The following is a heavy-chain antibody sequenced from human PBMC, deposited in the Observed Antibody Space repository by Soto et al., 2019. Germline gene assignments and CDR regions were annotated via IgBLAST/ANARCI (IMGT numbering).Heavy chain of an antibody. CDR2: IYYDGST. CDR3: ARGGRAYYDFWSGPPGMDV. V-gene: IGHV4-39*01. J-gene: IGHJ6*02. CDR1: GDSIRSINNY. D-gene: IGHD3-3*01. Sequence: LSLTCTVSGDSIRSINNYWGWIRQPPGKGLEWIGNIYYDGSTFYNPSLKSRVAMSIDTSKNQFSLNLTSVTATDTAVYYCARGGRAYYDFWSGPPGMDVWGQGTTVTVSS.